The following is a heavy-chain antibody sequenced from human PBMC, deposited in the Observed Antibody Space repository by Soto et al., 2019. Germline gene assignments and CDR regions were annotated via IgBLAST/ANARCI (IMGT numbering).Heavy chain of an antibody. V-gene: IGHV4-59*01. CDR2: IYYSGST. D-gene: IGHD3-10*01. CDR3: VITMVRGVGDWYFDL. CDR1: GGSISSYY. Sequence: SETLSLTCTVSGGSISSYYWSWIRQPPGKGLEWIGYIYYSGSTNYNPSLKSRVTISVDTSKNQFSLKLSSVTAADTAVYYCVITMVRGVGDWYFDLWGRGTLVTVSS. J-gene: IGHJ2*01.